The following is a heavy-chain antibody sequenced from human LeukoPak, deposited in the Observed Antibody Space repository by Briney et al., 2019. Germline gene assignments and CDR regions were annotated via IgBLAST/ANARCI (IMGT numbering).Heavy chain of an antibody. CDR1: GFTLSSYD. V-gene: IGHV3-48*03. CDR2: ISSRGTTI. J-gene: IGHJ6*02. D-gene: IGHD2-15*01. CDR3: ARVRSGLHMDV. Sequence: GGSLRLSCAVSGFTLSSYDMNWVRQAPGKGLEWVSYISSRGTTIYYVDSVKGRFTISRDNAKNSLYLQMNSLRAEDTALYYCARVRSGLHMDVWGQGTTVTVSS.